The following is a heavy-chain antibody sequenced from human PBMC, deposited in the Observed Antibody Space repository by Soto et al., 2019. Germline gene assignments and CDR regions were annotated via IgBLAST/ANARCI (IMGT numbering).Heavy chain of an antibody. D-gene: IGHD7-27*01. V-gene: IGHV3-23*01. CDR2: ISGSGGST. CDR3: ATGDYYYYYYMDV. Sequence: EVQLLESGGGLVQPGGSLRLSCAASGFTFSSYAMSWVRQAPGKGLEWFSAISGSGGSTYYADSVKGRFTISRDNSKNTLYLQINSLRAEDTAVYYCATGDYYYYYYMDVWGKGTTVTVSS. CDR1: GFTFSSYA. J-gene: IGHJ6*03.